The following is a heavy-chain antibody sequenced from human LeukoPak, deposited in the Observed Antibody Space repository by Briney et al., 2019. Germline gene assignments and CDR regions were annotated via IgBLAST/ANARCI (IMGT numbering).Heavy chain of an antibody. J-gene: IGHJ6*03. CDR1: GGSFSGYY. D-gene: IGHD6-19*01. V-gene: IGHV4-34*01. CDR2: INHSGSI. CDR3: ARGTRGGVPYSSGWPAVPYYYYMDV. Sequence: SETLSLTCAVFGGSFSGYYWSWIRQPPGKGLEWIGEINHSGSINYNSSLKSRVTISVDTSKNQFSLKLSSVTAADTAVYYCARGTRGGVPYSSGWPAVPYYYYMDVWGKGTTVTVSS.